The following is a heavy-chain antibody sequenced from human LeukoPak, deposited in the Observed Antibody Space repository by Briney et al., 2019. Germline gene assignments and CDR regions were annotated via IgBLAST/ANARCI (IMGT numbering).Heavy chain of an antibody. CDR2: MCCSGNT. J-gene: IGHJ5*02. V-gene: IGHV4-39*01. CDR3: GRNSIAVAGTSWFDP. CDR1: GGSISTRSYY. Sequence: SETLSLTCIVSGGSISTRSYYWGWIRQPPGQGPEWIGSMCCSGNTYYNPSLRTRVTISVDTTKNQFSLKLRSVTAADTAVYSCGRNSIAVAGTSWFDPWGQGTLVTVSS. D-gene: IGHD6-13*01.